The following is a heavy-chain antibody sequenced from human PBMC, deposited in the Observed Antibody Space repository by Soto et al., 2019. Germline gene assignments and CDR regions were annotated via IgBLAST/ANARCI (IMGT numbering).Heavy chain of an antibody. CDR3: ARSKRKHCGGHCYLGYFDS. V-gene: IGHV3-23*01. CDR1: GFTFSSYA. D-gene: IGHD2-21*02. J-gene: IGHJ4*02. Sequence: GSLRLSCAASGFTFSSYAMSWVRQAPGKGLEWVSAISGSGGSTYYADSVKGRFTISRDISKNTLFLQMNSLTADDTAVYYCARSKRKHCGGHCYLGYFDSWGQGTLVTVSS. CDR2: ISGSGGST.